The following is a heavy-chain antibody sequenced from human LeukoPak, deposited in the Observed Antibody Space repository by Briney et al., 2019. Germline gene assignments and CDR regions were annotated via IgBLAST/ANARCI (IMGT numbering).Heavy chain of an antibody. CDR2: VYYSGSP. CDR1: GASVSSGSYY. CDR3: ARGGTVGVPNDY. V-gene: IGHV4-61*01. J-gene: IGHJ4*02. D-gene: IGHD1-26*01. Sequence: SETLSLTCTVSGASVSSGSYYWSWIRQPPGTGLEWIGFVYYSGSPDYNPSLKNRVTMSVDTSKNQFSLNLDSVTAADTAVYYCARGGTVGVPNDYWGQGTLVTVSS.